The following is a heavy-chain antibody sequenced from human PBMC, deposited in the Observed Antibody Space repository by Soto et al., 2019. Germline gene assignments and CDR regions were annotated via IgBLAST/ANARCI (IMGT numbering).Heavy chain of an antibody. CDR3: ARRLDDIYSSSSGWYFDL. CDR2: IYPGDSDT. V-gene: IGHV5-51*01. J-gene: IGHJ2*01. D-gene: IGHD6-6*01. CDR1: GYSFTSYW. Sequence: GESLKISCKGSGYSFTSYWIGWVRQMPGKGLEWMGIIYPGDSDTRYSPSFQGQVTISADKSISTAYLQWSSLKASDTAMYYCARRLDDIYSSSSGWYFDLWGRGTLVTVSS.